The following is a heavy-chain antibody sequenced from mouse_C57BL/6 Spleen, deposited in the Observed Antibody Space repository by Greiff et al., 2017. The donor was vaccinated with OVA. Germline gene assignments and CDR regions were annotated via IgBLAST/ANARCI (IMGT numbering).Heavy chain of an antibody. V-gene: IGHV3-6*01. Sequence: DVKLQESGPGLVKPSQSLSLTCSVTGYSITSGYYWNWIRQFPGNKLEWMGYISYDGSNNYNPSLKNRISITRDTSKNQFFLKLNSVTTEDTATYYCAREEDGNPDYWGQGTTLTVSS. D-gene: IGHD2-1*01. J-gene: IGHJ2*01. CDR2: ISYDGSN. CDR3: AREEDGNPDY. CDR1: GYSITSGYY.